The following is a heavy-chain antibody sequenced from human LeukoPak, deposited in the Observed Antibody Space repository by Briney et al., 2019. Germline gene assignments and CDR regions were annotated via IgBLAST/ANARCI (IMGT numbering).Heavy chain of an antibody. Sequence: SETLSLTCTVSGGSISSYYWSWIRQPAGKGLEWIGRIYTSGSTNYNPSLKSRVTMSVDTSKNQFSLKLSSVAAADTAVYYCARDLVIASKGENAFDIWGQGTMVTVSS. CDR2: IYTSGST. CDR3: ARDLVIASKGENAFDI. CDR1: GGSISSYY. D-gene: IGHD3-22*01. V-gene: IGHV4-4*07. J-gene: IGHJ3*02.